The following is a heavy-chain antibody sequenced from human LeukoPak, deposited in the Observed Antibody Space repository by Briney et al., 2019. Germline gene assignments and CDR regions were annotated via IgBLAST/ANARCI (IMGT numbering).Heavy chain of an antibody. V-gene: IGHV1-18*01. CDR3: ARDSGWFDP. J-gene: IGHJ5*02. CDR2: ISACNGNT. Sequence: ASVKVSCKASGYAFTSYAISWVRQAPGQGLEWMGWISACNGNTDYAQNLQDRVTMTTDTSTSTAYMELRSLKSDDTAVYYCARDSGWFDPWGQGTRVTVSS. D-gene: IGHD3-10*01. CDR1: GYAFTSYA.